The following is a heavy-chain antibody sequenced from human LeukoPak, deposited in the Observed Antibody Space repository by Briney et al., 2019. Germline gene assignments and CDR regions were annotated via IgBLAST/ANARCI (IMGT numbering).Heavy chain of an antibody. J-gene: IGHJ6*02. CDR3: ARPYYDILNGRYFYYDMGV. CDR1: GFTFSRYW. D-gene: IGHD3-9*01. V-gene: IGHV3-74*01. CDR2: INSDGSST. Sequence: GGSLRLSCAASGFTFSRYWMHWVRQAPGKGLEWVSRINSDGSSTTYADSVKGRFTISRDNAKNTLNLQMNSLRAEDTFVHFCARPYYDILNGRYFYYDMGVWGQGTTVTVSS.